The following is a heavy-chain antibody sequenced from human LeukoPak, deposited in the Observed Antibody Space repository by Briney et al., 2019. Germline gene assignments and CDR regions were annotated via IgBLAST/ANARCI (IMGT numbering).Heavy chain of an antibody. J-gene: IGHJ5*01. CDR2: IKSENDGGTT. CDR1: GYTFSKGW. Sequence: GGSLRLSCAASGYTFSKGWMSWVRQAPGKGLEWVGRIKSENDGGTTDYAAPVKGRFTISRDDSQNSLYLQMNSLKTEDTALYYCTRESSGSFYSWGQGTLVTVSS. V-gene: IGHV3-15*01. D-gene: IGHD1-26*01. CDR3: TRESSGSFYS.